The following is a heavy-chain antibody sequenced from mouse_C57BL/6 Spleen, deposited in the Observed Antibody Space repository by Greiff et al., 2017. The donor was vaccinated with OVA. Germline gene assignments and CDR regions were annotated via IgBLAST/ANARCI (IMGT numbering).Heavy chain of an antibody. J-gene: IGHJ4*01. V-gene: IGHV5-6*01. CDR3: ARQTYYYGSSFGAMDY. CDR2: ISSGGSYT. D-gene: IGHD1-1*01. CDR1: GFTFSSYG. Sequence: EVHLVESGGDLVKPGGSLKLSCAASGFTFSSYGMSWVRQTPDKRLEWVATISSGGSYTYYPDSVKGRFTISRDNAKNTLYLQMSSLKSEDTAMYYCARQTYYYGSSFGAMDYWGQGTSVTVSS.